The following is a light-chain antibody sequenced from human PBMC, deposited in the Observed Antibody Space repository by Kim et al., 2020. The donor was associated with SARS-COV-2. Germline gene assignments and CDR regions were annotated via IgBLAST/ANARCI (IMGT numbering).Light chain of an antibody. Sequence: GQRGTISCSGSSPNVGSDYAYWYQQHPGTAPKVLIYRNNQRPSGVPDRFSGSKSDTSASLAISGLRSEDEGDYYCASWDDSLSGLVFGGGTQLTVL. CDR2: RNN. V-gene: IGLV1-47*01. CDR3: ASWDDSLSGLV. CDR1: SPNVGSDY. J-gene: IGLJ2*01.